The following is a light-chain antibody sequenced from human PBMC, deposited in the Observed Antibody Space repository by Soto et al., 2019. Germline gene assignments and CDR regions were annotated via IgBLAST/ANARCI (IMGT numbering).Light chain of an antibody. CDR1: QSVSYW. CDR3: QQYYTDSST. J-gene: IGKJ5*01. CDR2: QAS. Sequence: DIQMTQSPSTLSASVGDSVTITCRASQSVSYWLAWYQQKPGKAPKLLIHQASKLSSGVPSRFSGSGSGTEFTLTITSLQPDDFATYYCQQYYTDSSTFGQGTRLEIK. V-gene: IGKV1-5*03.